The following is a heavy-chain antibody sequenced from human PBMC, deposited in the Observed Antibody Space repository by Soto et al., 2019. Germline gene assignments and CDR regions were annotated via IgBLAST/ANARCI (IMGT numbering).Heavy chain of an antibody. D-gene: IGHD3-10*01. J-gene: IGHJ4*02. CDR1: GGPIKTGDYY. CDR2: VFYSGAT. V-gene: IGHV4-30-4*01. CDR3: ARAGFSYGHLLF. Sequence: SETLSLTCNVSGGPIKTGDYYWNWIRQPPGKGLEWIGYVFYSGATNYSPSLKSRAAISMDTSKNQFSLSLTSVTAADTAVYYCARAGFSYGHLLFWGQGIRVTVS.